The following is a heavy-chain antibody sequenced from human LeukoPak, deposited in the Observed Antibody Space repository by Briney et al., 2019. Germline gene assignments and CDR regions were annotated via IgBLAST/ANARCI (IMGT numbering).Heavy chain of an antibody. CDR1: GGSFSGYD. CDR3: AIRDGYNYDY. V-gene: IGHV4-34*01. CDR2: NSHRGST. Sequence: PSETLSLTCAVYGGSFSGYDWSWIRQPPGKGLEWIGGNSHRGSTNYNPSLKSRVTISVDTSKNHFTLKLTSVTAADTALYYCAIRDGYNYDYWGQGILVTVSS. J-gene: IGHJ4*02. D-gene: IGHD5-24*01.